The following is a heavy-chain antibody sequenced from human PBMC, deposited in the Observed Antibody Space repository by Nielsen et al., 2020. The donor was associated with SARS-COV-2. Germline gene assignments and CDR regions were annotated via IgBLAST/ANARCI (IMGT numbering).Heavy chain of an antibody. V-gene: IGHV4-34*01. CDR2: INHRGRT. D-gene: IGHD4/OR15-4a*01. Sequence: SETLSLTCAVYGGSLSFHYWSWVRQPPGKGLEWIGEINHRGRTNYNPSLKNRVTISEDTSTKQFSLRLTSVTAADTAVYYCARGPGVEVVANYFDPWGQGTPVTVSS. J-gene: IGHJ5*02. CDR3: ARGPGVEVVANYFDP. CDR1: GGSLSFHY.